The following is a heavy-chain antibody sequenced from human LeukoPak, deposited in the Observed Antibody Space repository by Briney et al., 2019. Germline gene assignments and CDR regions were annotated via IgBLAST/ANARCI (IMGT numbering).Heavy chain of an antibody. J-gene: IGHJ4*02. Sequence: PSETLSLTCAVSGGSISSSTWWTWVRLPPGEGLGWIGEVFYSGSTNLNPSLKSRLTMSGAESKHAFSLRLTSVTAAGTALYYCASGGLQSRYSDHWGRGTLVIVSS. CDR1: GGSISSSTW. CDR3: ASGGLQSRYSDH. CDR2: VFYSGST. V-gene: IGHV4-4*02. D-gene: IGHD3-9*01.